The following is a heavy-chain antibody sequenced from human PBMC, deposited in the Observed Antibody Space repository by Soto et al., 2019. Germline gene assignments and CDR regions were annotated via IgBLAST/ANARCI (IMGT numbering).Heavy chain of an antibody. V-gene: IGHV4-39*01. CDR1: GGSISSSSYY. CDR3: ARQHDILTGPTPDAFDI. CDR2: IYYSGST. Sequence: QLQLQESGPGLVKPSETLSLTCTVSGGSISSSSYYWGWIRQPPGKGLEWIGSIYYSGSTYYNPSLKSRVTISVDTSKNQFSLKLSSVTAADTAVYYCARQHDILTGPTPDAFDIWGQGTMVTVSS. J-gene: IGHJ3*02. D-gene: IGHD3-9*01.